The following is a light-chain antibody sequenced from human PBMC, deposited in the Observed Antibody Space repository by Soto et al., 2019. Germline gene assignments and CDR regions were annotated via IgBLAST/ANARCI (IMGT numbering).Light chain of an antibody. V-gene: IGKV1-39*01. CDR3: QQIHSAPLN. CDR1: QSITTY. CDR2: AAS. J-gene: IGKJ4*01. Sequence: DIQMTQSPSSLSASVGDRVTITCRASQSITTYLNWYRQKPGKAPKLLIYAASSLQSGVPSRFSGSGSETEFTLSISSLQPEDFATYFCQQIHSAPLNLGGGTKVDSK.